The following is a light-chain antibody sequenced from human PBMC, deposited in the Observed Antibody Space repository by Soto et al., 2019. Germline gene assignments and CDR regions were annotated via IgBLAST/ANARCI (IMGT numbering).Light chain of an antibody. V-gene: IGKV1-5*03. Sequence: DIQMTQSPSTLSASVGDTVTITCRASQILSYWLAWYQQQPGQAPQLLIHKASTLESGVPSRFSGSGSGTEFTLTISSLQPDAFATFYCQQYDRFPYTFGQGTKLEIK. CDR2: KAS. CDR3: QQYDRFPYT. CDR1: QILSYW. J-gene: IGKJ2*01.